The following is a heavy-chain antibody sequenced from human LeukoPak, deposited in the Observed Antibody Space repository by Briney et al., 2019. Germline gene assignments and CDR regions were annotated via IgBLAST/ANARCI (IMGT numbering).Heavy chain of an antibody. Sequence: GGSLRLSCAASGFTVSSNYMSWVRQAPGKGLEWVSVIYSGGSTYYADSVKGRFTISRHNSKNTLYLQVNSLRAEDTAVYYCARDSRDYGDYVDYYGMDVWGQGTTVTVSS. CDR1: GFTVSSNY. J-gene: IGHJ6*02. CDR3: ARDSRDYGDYVDYYGMDV. CDR2: IYSGGST. D-gene: IGHD4-17*01. V-gene: IGHV3-53*04.